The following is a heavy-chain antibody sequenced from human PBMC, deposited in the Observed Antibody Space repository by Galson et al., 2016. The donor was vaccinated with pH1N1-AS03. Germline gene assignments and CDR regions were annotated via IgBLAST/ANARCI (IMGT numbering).Heavy chain of an antibody. J-gene: IGHJ6*02. V-gene: IGHV1-18*01. CDR1: GYKFTSYG. CDR3: YYGMDV. CDR2: ISGYNINA. D-gene: IGHD2-2*01. Sequence: SVKVSCKASGYKFTSYGVSWVRQAPGQGLEWMGWISGYNINAKYAEKFQGRVTLTTDKSTSTAYFCARDGGIVIVPSAIDYYGMDVWGQGTTVTVSS.